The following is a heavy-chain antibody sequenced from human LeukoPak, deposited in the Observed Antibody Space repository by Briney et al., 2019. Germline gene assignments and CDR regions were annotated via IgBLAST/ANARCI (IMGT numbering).Heavy chain of an antibody. CDR2: ISGSGGST. Sequence: GGSLRLSCAASGFTFSSYAMSWVRQAPGKGLEWVSAISGSGGSTYYADSVKGRFTISRDNSKNTLYLQMNSLRAEDTAVYYCAKAVRDYDILTGYYIWGYFDYWGQGTLVTVSS. J-gene: IGHJ4*02. D-gene: IGHD3-9*01. V-gene: IGHV3-23*01. CDR1: GFTFSSYA. CDR3: AKAVRDYDILTGYYIWGYFDY.